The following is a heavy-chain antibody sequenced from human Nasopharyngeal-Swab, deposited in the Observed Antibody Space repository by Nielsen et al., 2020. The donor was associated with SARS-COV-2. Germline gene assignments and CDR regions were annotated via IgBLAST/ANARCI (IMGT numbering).Heavy chain of an antibody. V-gene: IGHV3-23*01. CDR1: GFIFKNYA. CDR2: ISGADDST. J-gene: IGHJ6*02. D-gene: IGHD5-12*01. CDR3: AKDRDSGDDSGEYYHYYGMDV. Sequence: ESPKISCSASGFIFKNYAMNWVRQAPGRGLEWVSAISGADDSTKYADSVKGRFTISRDNSKNTLDLQMNSLRAEDTAMYYCAKDRDSGDDSGEYYHYYGMDVWGQGTSVTVS.